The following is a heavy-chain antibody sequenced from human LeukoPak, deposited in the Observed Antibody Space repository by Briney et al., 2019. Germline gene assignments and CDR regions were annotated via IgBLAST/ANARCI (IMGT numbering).Heavy chain of an antibody. CDR1: GGTFSIYA. CDR2: IIPIFGTA. D-gene: IGHD2-2*01. CDR3: ARDHGYCSSTSCYPYY. Sequence: SVKVSCKASGGTFSIYAISWVRHAPGQGLEWMGGIIPIFGTANYAQKFQGRVTITTDESTSTAYMELSSLRSEDTAVYYCARDHGYCSSTSCYPYYWGQGTLVTVSS. V-gene: IGHV1-69*05. J-gene: IGHJ4*02.